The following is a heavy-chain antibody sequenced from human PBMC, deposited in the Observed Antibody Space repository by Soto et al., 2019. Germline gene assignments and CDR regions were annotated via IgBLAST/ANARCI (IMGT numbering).Heavy chain of an antibody. D-gene: IGHD5-18*01. CDR3: ARGGAMETYGMDV. CDR1: GGTFSSYA. CDR2: IIPIFGTA. V-gene: IGHV1-69*13. J-gene: IGHJ6*02. Sequence: ASVKVSCKASGGTFSSYAISWVRQAPGQGLEWMGGIIPIFGTADYAQKFQGRVTITADESTSTAYMELSSLRSEDTAVYYCARGGAMETYGMDVWGQGTTVTVSS.